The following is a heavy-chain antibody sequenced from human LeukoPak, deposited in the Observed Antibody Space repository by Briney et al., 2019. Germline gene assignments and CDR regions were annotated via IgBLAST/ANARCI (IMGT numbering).Heavy chain of an antibody. CDR3: ARGRPKRVVVAATRRYNWFDP. Sequence: SETLSLTCAVYGGSFSGYYWSWIRQPPGKGLEWIGEINHSGSTNYNPSLKSRVTISVDTSKNQFSLKLSSVTAADTAVYYCARGRPKRVVVAATRRYNWFDPWGQGTLVAVSS. D-gene: IGHD2-15*01. CDR1: GGSFSGYY. V-gene: IGHV4-34*01. J-gene: IGHJ5*02. CDR2: INHSGST.